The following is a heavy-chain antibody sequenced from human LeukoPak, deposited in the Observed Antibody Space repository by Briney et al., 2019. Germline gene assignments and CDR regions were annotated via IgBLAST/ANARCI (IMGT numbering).Heavy chain of an antibody. Sequence: GGSLRLSCAASGFTFSSYAMSWVRQAPGKGLEWVSVISGSGDSTNCADSVKGRYTISRDNAKNSLYLQMNSLRVEDTAVYYCARGGNSSWDYWGQGALVTVSS. D-gene: IGHD6-6*01. V-gene: IGHV3-23*01. J-gene: IGHJ4*02. CDR1: GFTFSSYA. CDR2: ISGSGDST. CDR3: ARGGNSSWDY.